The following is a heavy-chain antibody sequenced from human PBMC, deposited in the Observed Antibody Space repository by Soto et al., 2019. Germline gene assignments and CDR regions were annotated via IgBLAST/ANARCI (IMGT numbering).Heavy chain of an antibody. CDR3: AKSPGYQLNAYYYYYYGMEV. CDR2: ISGSGGST. Sequence: GESLKISCAASGFTFSSYAMSWVRQAPGKGLEWVSAISGSGGSTYYADSVKGRFTISRDNSKNTLYLQMNSLRAEETAVYYCAKSPGYQLNAYYYYYYGMEVWGQGTTV. V-gene: IGHV3-23*01. CDR1: GFTFSSYA. J-gene: IGHJ6*02. D-gene: IGHD2-2*01.